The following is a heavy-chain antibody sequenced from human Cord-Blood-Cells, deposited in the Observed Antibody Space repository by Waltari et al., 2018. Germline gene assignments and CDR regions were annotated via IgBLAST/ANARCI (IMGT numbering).Heavy chain of an antibody. V-gene: IGHV1-8*03. CDR3: ARLSIVATGAFDI. CDR2: MNHNSGNT. CDR1: GYTFTSYD. J-gene: IGHJ3*02. Sequence: QVQLVQSGAEVKKPGASVKVSCKASGYTFTSYDITWVRQATGQGLEWMGWMNHNSGNTGYAQKFQGRVTITRNTSISTAYMELSSLRSEDTAVYYCARLSIVATGAFDIWGQGTMVTVSS. D-gene: IGHD5-12*01.